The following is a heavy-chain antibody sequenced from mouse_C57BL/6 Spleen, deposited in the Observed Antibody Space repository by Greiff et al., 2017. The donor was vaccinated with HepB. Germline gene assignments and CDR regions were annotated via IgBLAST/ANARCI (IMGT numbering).Heavy chain of an antibody. D-gene: IGHD4-1*01. J-gene: IGHJ3*01. CDR2: IRNKANGYTT. CDR1: GFTFTDYY. V-gene: IGHV7-3*01. CDR3: ARYELGRRWFAY. Sequence: EVKLMESGGGLVQPGGSLSLSCAASGFTFTDYYMSWVRQPPGKALEWLGFIRNKANGYTTEYSASVKGRFTISRDNSQSILYLQMNALRAEDSANYYCARYELGRRWFAYWGQGTLVTVSA.